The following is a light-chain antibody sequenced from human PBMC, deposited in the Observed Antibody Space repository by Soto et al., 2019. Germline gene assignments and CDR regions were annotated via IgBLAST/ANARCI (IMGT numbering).Light chain of an antibody. CDR3: LQDYNSPWT. J-gene: IGKJ1*01. Sequence: ATQRTQSPSSLSASVGDRVTITCRASQGIRNDLGWYQQNTGKAPKLLIYAASSLQSGVPSRFSGSGSGTDFTLTTSSLQPEDFATYYCLQDYNSPWTFGPGTKV. CDR1: QGIRND. V-gene: IGKV1-6*01. CDR2: AAS.